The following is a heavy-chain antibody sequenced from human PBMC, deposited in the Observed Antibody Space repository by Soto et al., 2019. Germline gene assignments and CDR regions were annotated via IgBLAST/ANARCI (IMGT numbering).Heavy chain of an antibody. CDR2: IDYDGVNK. V-gene: IGHV3-23*01. J-gene: IGHJ6*02. CDR1: GFTFDDYA. CDR3: ARETRSVEAPYHYYGLDV. D-gene: IGHD1-1*01. Sequence: GGSLRLSCAASGFTFDDYAMHWVRQAPGKGLEWVSTIDYDGVNKHYADSVKGRFTVSRDNSKDTVDLQMNSLRAEDTAVYYCARETRSVEAPYHYYGLDVWGQGTPVTVSS.